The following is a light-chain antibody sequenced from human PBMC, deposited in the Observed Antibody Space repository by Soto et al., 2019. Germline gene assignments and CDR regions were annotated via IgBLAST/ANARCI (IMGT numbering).Light chain of an antibody. CDR3: PTWDDSLRGVV. CDR1: NSNIGSNP. V-gene: IGLV1-44*01. CDR2: NSD. J-gene: IGLJ2*01. Sequence: QSVLTQPPSASGTPGPRVTISCSGSNSNIGSNPVNCYQHFPGTAPKLLIYNSDQRHSGVTDRFSGSQSGTSASLAISGLQSEDEADYYFPTWDDSLRGVVFGGGTKLTVL.